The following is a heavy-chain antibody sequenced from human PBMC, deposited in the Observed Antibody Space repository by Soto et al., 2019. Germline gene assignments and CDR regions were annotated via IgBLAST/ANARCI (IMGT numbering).Heavy chain of an antibody. CDR1: GFTFGDYA. Sequence: EVQLVESGGGLVQPGRSLRLSCTASGFTFGDYAMSWFRQAPGKGLEWVGFIRSKAYGGTTEYAASVKGRFTISRDDSKSIAYLRMNSLKTEDTAVYYCTRVVWEWEYYFDYWGQGTLVTVSS. CDR2: IRSKAYGGTT. J-gene: IGHJ4*02. D-gene: IGHD1-26*01. V-gene: IGHV3-49*03. CDR3: TRVVWEWEYYFDY.